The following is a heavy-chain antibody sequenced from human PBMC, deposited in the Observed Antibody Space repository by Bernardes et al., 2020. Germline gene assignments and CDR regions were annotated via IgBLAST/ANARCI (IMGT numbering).Heavy chain of an antibody. J-gene: IGHJ4*02. Sequence: SETLSPTCAVYGGSFSGYYWSWIRQPPGKGLEWIGEINHSGSTNYNPSLKSRVTISVDTSKNQFSLKLSSVTAADTAVYYCARGTSGIVVVPAAIGRYYFDYWGQGTLVTVSS. CDR2: INHSGST. V-gene: IGHV4-34*01. CDR3: ARGTSGIVVVPAAIGRYYFDY. CDR1: GGSFSGYY. D-gene: IGHD2-2*01.